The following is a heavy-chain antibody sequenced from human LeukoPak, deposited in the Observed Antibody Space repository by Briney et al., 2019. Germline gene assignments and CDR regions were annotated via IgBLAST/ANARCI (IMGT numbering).Heavy chain of an antibody. J-gene: IGHJ4*02. CDR3: AKAVGYCSGDNCYSPFDY. V-gene: IGHV3-23*01. CDR2: MSGSGATT. CDR1: GFTFGSYA. Sequence: GGSLRLSCAASGFTFGSYAMSWVRQAPGKGLEWVSAMSGSGATTYYADSVKGRFTISRDNSKSTLYLQMNSLRVKDTAVYHCAKAVGYCSGDNCYSPFDYWGQGTLVTVSS. D-gene: IGHD2-15*01.